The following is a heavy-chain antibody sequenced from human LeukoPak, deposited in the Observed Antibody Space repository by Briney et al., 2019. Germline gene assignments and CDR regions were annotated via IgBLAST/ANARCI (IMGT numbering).Heavy chain of an antibody. Sequence: GGSLRLSCAASGFTFSGSAMHWVRQASGKGLEWVGCIRSKANSYATAYAASVKGRFTISRDDSKNTAYLQMNSLKTEDTAVYYCTRLGYYYDSEVYNFDCWGQGTLVTVSS. CDR1: GFTFSGSA. CDR2: IRSKANSYAT. J-gene: IGHJ4*02. D-gene: IGHD3-22*01. CDR3: TRLGYYYDSEVYNFDC. V-gene: IGHV3-73*01.